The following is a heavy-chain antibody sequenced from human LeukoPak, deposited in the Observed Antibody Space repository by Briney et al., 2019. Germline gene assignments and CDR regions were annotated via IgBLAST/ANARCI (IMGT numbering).Heavy chain of an antibody. CDR3: ARDDYYDSSGYYYYYGMDV. J-gene: IGHJ6*02. Sequence: GGSPRLSCAASGFTFSSYWMSWVRQAPGKGLEWVANIKQDGSEKYYVDSVKGRFTISRDNAKNSLYLQMNSLRAEDTAVYYCARDDYYDSSGYYYYYGMDVWGQGTTVTVSS. V-gene: IGHV3-7*03. CDR1: GFTFSSYW. D-gene: IGHD3-22*01. CDR2: IKQDGSEK.